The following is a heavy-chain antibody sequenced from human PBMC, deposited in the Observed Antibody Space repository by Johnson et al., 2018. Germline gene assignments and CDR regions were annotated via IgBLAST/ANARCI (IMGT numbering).Heavy chain of an antibody. CDR3: AKGGSYLHLYYFDY. CDR1: GFTFSSYG. V-gene: IGHV3-30*18. D-gene: IGHD1-26*01. J-gene: IGHJ4*02. Sequence: QVQLVESGGGVVQPGRSLRLSCAASGFTFSSYGMHWVRQAPGKGLEWVAVISYDGSNKYYADSVKGRFTISRDNSKNTLYLQMNSLRAEDTAVYYCAKGGSYLHLYYFDYWGQGTLVTVSS. CDR2: ISYDGSNK.